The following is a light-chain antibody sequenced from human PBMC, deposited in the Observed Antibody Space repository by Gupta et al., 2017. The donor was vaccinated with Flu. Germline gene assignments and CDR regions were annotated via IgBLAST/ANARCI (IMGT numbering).Light chain of an antibody. Sequence: SYVLTQPPSVSEAPGKTARITCEGNYIGSKNVPWYQQKSGQAPVLVVFDDSDRPSGIPERFSGSHSGNTATLTISTVEVGDEADYYCQLWDGGSGCPVIGGGTKLAVL. V-gene: IGLV3-21*03. CDR2: DDS. J-gene: IGLJ3*02. CDR3: QLWDGGSGCPV. CDR1: YIGSKN.